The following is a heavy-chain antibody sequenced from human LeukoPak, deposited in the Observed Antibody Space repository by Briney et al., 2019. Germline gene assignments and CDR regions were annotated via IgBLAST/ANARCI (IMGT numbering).Heavy chain of an antibody. V-gene: IGHV4-30-4*08. CDR3: ARHQWLVQSDY. J-gene: IGHJ4*02. D-gene: IGHD6-19*01. CDR1: GDSISSGDSY. Sequence: PSETLSLTCIVSGDSISSGDSYWSWIRQAPRKGLEWIGYIYDSGTTSYNPSLKSRLTISVDTSKNQFSLKLSSVTAADTAVYYCARHQWLVQSDYWGQGTLVTVSS. CDR2: IYDSGTT.